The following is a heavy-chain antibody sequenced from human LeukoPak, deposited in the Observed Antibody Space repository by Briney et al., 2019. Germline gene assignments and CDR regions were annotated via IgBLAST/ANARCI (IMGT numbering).Heavy chain of an antibody. V-gene: IGHV1-69*13. CDR1: GGTFSSYA. D-gene: IGHD2-2*01. J-gene: IGHJ4*02. Sequence: ASVKVSCKASGGTFSSYAISWVRQAPGHGLECMGGIIPIFGTANYAQKFRGRVTITADESTSTAYMELSSLRSEDTAVYYCARSGRVVPPLDWGQGTLVTVSS. CDR3: ARSGRVVPPLD. CDR2: IIPIFGTA.